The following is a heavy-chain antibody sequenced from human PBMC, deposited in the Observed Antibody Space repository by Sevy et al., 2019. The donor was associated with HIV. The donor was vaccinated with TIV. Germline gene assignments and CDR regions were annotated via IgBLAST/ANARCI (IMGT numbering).Heavy chain of an antibody. D-gene: IGHD3-22*01. Sequence: ASVKVSCKASGYTFTSYGISWVRQAPGQGLEWMGWISAYKGNTNYAQKLQGRVTMTTETSTSKAYMELRSLGTDDTALYYCARYYYDSSGYQYPVYYYGMDVWGQGTTVTVSS. CDR3: ARYYYDSSGYQYPVYYYGMDV. J-gene: IGHJ6*02. CDR2: ISAYKGNT. V-gene: IGHV1-18*01. CDR1: GYTFTSYG.